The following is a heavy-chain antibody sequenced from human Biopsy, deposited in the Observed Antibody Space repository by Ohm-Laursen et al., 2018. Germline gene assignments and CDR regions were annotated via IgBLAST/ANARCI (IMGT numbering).Heavy chain of an antibody. CDR3: ARLTGDPSY. V-gene: IGHV4-59*02. D-gene: IGHD7-27*01. CDR1: GGSVKSYY. Sequence: GTLSLTCPVSGGSVKSYYWNWIRQSPGKGLEWIGFIYYTGHTNYNPSLKSRATISVDTSKNQFSLKVISVTAADTAVYYCARLTGDPSYWGQGILVTVSS. CDR2: IYYTGHT. J-gene: IGHJ4*02.